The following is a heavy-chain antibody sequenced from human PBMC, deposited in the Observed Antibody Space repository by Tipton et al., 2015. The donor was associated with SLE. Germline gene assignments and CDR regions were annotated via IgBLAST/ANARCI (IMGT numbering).Heavy chain of an antibody. CDR1: GGSFSGYY. V-gene: IGHV4-34*01. CDR2: INHSGSN. D-gene: IGHD1/OR15-1a*01. CDR3: ARSRDKTTDAYDI. Sequence: TLSLTCAVYGGSFSGYYWSWIRQPPGKGLEWIGEINHSGSNHYNPSLKSRVTISADTSKNQFSLNLSSVTAADTAVYYCARSRDKTTDAYDIWGHGTMVTVSS. J-gene: IGHJ3*02.